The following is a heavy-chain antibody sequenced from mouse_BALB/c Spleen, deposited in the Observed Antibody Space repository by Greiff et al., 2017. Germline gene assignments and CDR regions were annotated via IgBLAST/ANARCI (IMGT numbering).Heavy chain of an antibody. V-gene: IGHV5-17*02. CDR3: ARDDYDWYYFDY. CDR1: GFTFSSFG. J-gene: IGHJ2*01. CDR2: ISSGSSTI. Sequence: EVMLVESGGGLVQPGGSRKLSCAASGFTFSSFGMHWVRQAPEKGLEWVAYISSGSSTIYYADTVKGRFTITRDNPQNTLFLQMTSLTSEDTAMYYCARDDYDWYYFDYWGQGTTLTVSS. D-gene: IGHD2-4*01.